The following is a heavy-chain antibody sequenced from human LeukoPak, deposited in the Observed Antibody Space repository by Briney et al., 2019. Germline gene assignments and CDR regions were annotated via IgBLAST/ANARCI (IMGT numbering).Heavy chain of an antibody. J-gene: IGHJ4*02. D-gene: IGHD2-8*01. CDR2: INPNSGAT. CDR3: ARDNSLMVYDY. CDR1: GYTLTDYF. V-gene: IGHV1-2*02. Sequence: ASVEVSCKASGYTLTDYFMHWVRQARGQGLEWMGWINPNSGATSYAQKFQGRVTMTRDTSISTAYMELSRLRSDDTAVYYCARDNSLMVYDYWGQGSLVTVSS.